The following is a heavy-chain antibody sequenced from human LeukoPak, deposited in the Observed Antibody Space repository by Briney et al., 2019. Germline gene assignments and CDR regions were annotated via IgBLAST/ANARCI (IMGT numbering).Heavy chain of an antibody. D-gene: IGHD3-22*01. Sequence: SVKVSCKASGCTFSSHGYTWVRQAPGQGLEWMGWISAYNGNTDYAQKFQGRVTMTTDTSTSTAYMELRSLRSDDTAVYFCARAYYHDTSSYQGFDFWGQGTLVTVSS. CDR3: ARAYYHDTSSYQGFDF. J-gene: IGHJ4*02. CDR2: ISAYNGNT. V-gene: IGHV1-18*01. CDR1: GCTFSSHG.